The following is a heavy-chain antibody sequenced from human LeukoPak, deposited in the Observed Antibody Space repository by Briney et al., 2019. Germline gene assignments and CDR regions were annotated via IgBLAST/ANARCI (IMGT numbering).Heavy chain of an antibody. CDR1: GFRFSSYS. J-gene: IGHJ5*02. CDR2: ISSSSTI. V-gene: IGHV3-48*04. CDR3: AKDWFDP. Sequence: PGGSLRLSCAASGFRFSSYSMNWVRQAPGKGLEWISFISSSSTIYYADSVKGRFTISRDNAKNSLYLQMNSLRAEDTAVYYCAKDWFDPWGQGTLVTVSS.